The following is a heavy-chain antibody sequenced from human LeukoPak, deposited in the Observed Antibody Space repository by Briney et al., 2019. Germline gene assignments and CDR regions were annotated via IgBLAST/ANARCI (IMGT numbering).Heavy chain of an antibody. J-gene: IGHJ4*02. Sequence: SQTLSLTYAISGDSVSNKDAAWNWIRESPSRGLEWLGRTFYRSKWYNDYAVSVKGRIIVSADTSKNQFSLRLNSVTPDDTAVYYCGRTVGYFDYWGQGILVTVSS. D-gene: IGHD2-15*01. CDR2: TFYRSKWYN. CDR3: GRTVGYFDY. CDR1: GDSVSNKDAA. V-gene: IGHV6-1*01.